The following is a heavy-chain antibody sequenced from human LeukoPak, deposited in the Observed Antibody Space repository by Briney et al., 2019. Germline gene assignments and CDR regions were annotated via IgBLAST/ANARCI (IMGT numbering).Heavy chain of an antibody. V-gene: IGHV1-69*05. D-gene: IGHD2-2*01. CDR3: ARGCNSATCPFDY. Sequence: ASVKVSCKASVGTFNTYAGSWVRQAPGHEREWIGGISPLFGTTNYAQNFRDRGTITTDEYTRTVFLELSSLRSEDRAVYYCARGCNSATCPFDYWGQGTLVTVSS. CDR2: ISPLFGTT. J-gene: IGHJ4*02. CDR1: VGTFNTYA.